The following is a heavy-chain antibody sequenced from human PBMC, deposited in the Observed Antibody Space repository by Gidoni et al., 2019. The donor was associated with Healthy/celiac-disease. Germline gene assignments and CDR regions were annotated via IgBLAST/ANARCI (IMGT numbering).Heavy chain of an antibody. D-gene: IGHD3-22*01. CDR2: IYYSGNT. CDR1: GGSISSSSYY. J-gene: IGHJ6*02. Sequence: QLQLQESGPGLVKLSETLSRTCTVSGGSISSSSYYWGWIRQPPGKGLEWIGSIYYSGNTYYNPSLKSRVTISVDTSKNQFSLKLSSVTAADTAVYYCARRFYDSSGYYFPTYYYYGMDVWGQGTTVTVSS. V-gene: IGHV4-39*01. CDR3: ARRFYDSSGYYFPTYYYYGMDV.